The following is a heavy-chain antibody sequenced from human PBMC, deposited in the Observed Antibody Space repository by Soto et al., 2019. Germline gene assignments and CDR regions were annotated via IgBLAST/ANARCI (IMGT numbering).Heavy chain of an antibody. D-gene: IGHD6-6*01. CDR3: AKDQSASSNSYHAMDV. CDR1: EFTFSPYP. J-gene: IGHJ6*02. Sequence: QEQLVESGGGVVPPGRPLRLSCAASEFTFSPYPMHWVRQAPGKGLEWVAVISFDGATKYYADSVKGRFAISRDNSMNTLYLQMNSLRTEDTAVYYCAKDQSASSNSYHAMDVWGPGTTVTVSS. V-gene: IGHV3-30*09. CDR2: ISFDGATK.